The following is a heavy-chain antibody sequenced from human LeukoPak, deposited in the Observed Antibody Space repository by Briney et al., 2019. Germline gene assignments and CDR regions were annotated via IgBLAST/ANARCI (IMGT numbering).Heavy chain of an antibody. Sequence: GASVKVSCKASGYTFTSYGISWVRQAPGQGLEWMGWISAYNGNTNYAQKLQGRVTMTTDTSTSTAYMELRSLRSDDTAVYYCARDAEVVPAATGRYIRYFDYWGQGTLVTVSS. V-gene: IGHV1-18*01. CDR1: GYTFTSYG. CDR2: ISAYNGNT. J-gene: IGHJ4*02. D-gene: IGHD2-2*01. CDR3: ARDAEVVPAATGRYIRYFDY.